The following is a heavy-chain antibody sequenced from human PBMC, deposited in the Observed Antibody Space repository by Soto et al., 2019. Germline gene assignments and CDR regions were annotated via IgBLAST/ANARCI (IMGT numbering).Heavy chain of an antibody. Sequence: QVQLQESGPGLLKPSETLSLTCTVPGGSISSYYWSWIRQPPGQGLEWIGYIYYSGSTNYNPSHKRRDTISVDTSKIQFSLKLSAVTAADRAVYYCARHRPPSGSYDYCDYWGQGTLVTVSS. CDR3: ARHRPPSGSYDYCDY. D-gene: IGHD3-10*01. CDR1: GGSISSYY. J-gene: IGHJ4*02. CDR2: IYYSGST. V-gene: IGHV4-59*08.